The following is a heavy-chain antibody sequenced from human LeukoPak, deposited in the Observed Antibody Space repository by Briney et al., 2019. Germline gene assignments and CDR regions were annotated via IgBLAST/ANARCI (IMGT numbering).Heavy chain of an antibody. CDR2: LNTGGDYI. Sequence: GGSLRLSGVASGFIFTSYSMYCVCQGPGKGLEWVSVLNTGGDYIQTADSLKGRFTISRDNTKNSLYLQMSNLRVENTAVYYCASGRLVRGMTSNYWGQGTLVTVSS. D-gene: IGHD3-10*01. J-gene: IGHJ4*02. CDR3: ASGRLVRGMTSNY. V-gene: IGHV3-21*01. CDR1: GFIFTSYS.